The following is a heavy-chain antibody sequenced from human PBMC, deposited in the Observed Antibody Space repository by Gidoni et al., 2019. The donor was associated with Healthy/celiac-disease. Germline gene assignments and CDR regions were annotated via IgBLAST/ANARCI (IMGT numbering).Heavy chain of an antibody. CDR2: ISSSSSYI. J-gene: IGHJ4*02. D-gene: IGHD6-13*01. CDR1: GFTFSSYS. CDR3: ARSRLYSSSWLDY. V-gene: IGHV3-21*01. Sequence: EVQLVESVGGLVKPGGSLRLSCAASGFTFSSYSMHWVRQAPGKGLEWVSSISSSSSYIYYADSVKGRFTISRDNAKNSLYLQMNSLRAEDTAVYYCARSRLYSSSWLDYWGQGTLVTVSS.